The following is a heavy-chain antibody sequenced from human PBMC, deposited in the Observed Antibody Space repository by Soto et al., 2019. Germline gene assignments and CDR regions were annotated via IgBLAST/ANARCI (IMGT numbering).Heavy chain of an antibody. J-gene: IGHJ4*02. CDR2: IKQDGSEK. Sequence: GGSLRLSCAAAGFTFSRYWMSWVRQAPGKGLEWVANIKQDGSEKDQVDSLKGRFTISRDNAKNSLFLQMNSLRAEDTAVYYCSRIGYSISSFDYWGQGTLVTVSS. D-gene: IGHD6-6*01. CDR3: SRIGYSISSFDY. V-gene: IGHV3-7*01. CDR1: GFTFSRYW.